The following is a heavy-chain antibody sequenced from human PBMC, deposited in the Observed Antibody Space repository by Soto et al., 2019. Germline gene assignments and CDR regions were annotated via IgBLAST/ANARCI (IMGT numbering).Heavy chain of an antibody. CDR2: ISYDGSNK. CDR3: ARHPERIAQIGWFDP. Sequence: PGGSLRLSCAASGFTFSIYAMHWVRQAPGKGLEWVAVISYDGSNKHYADSVKGRFTISRDNAKNSLYLQMNSLRAEDTAVYYCARHPERIAQIGWFDPWGQGTLVTVSS. D-gene: IGHD6-13*01. J-gene: IGHJ5*02. CDR1: GFTFSIYA. V-gene: IGHV3-30-3*01.